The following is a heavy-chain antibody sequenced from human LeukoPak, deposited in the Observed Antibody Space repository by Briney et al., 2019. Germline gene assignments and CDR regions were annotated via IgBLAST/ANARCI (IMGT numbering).Heavy chain of an antibody. CDR1: GFTFSSYA. J-gene: IGHJ6*02. CDR3: ARDSSDSYCSGGSCYSSVFGSDYYYYGMDV. V-gene: IGHV3-30*04. D-gene: IGHD2-15*01. CDR2: ISYDGSNK. Sequence: GRSLRLSCAASGFTFSSYAMHWVRQAPGKGLEWVAVISYDGSNKYYADSVKGRFTISRDNSKNTLYLQMNSLRAEDTAAYYCARDSSDSYCSGGSCYSSVFGSDYYYYGMDVWGQGTTVTVSS.